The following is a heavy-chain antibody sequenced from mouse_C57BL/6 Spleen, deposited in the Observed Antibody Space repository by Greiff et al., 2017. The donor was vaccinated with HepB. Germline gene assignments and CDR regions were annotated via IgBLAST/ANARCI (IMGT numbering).Heavy chain of an antibody. J-gene: IGHJ4*01. CDR2: IRNKANGYTT. Sequence: EVMLVESGGGLVQPGGSLSLSCAASGFTFTDYYMSWVRQPPGKALEWLGFIRNKANGYTTEYSASVKGRFTISRDNSQSILYLQMNALRAEDSATYYCARFYSLFYYAMDYWGQGTSVTVSS. V-gene: IGHV7-3*01. CDR3: ARFYSLFYYAMDY. D-gene: IGHD2-1*01. CDR1: GFTFTDYY.